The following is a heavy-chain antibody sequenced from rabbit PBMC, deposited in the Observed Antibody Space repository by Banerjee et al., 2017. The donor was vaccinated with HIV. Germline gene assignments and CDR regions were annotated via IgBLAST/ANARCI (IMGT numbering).Heavy chain of an antibody. CDR1: GFSFSSVYD. Sequence: QEQLVESGGGLVKPGASLTLTCTASGFSFSSVYDMCWVRQAPGKGLEWIGCIHTGNGYTFYASWVKSRFTITKTSSTTVTLQMTSLTAADTATYFCARDLAGYAGYGYATGLNLWGPGTLVTVS. CDR2: IHTGNGYT. V-gene: IGHV1S45*01. CDR3: ARDLAGYAGYGYATGLNL. D-gene: IGHD6-1*01. J-gene: IGHJ4*01.